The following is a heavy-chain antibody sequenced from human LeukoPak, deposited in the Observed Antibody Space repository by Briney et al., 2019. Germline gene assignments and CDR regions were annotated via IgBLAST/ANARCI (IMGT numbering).Heavy chain of an antibody. CDR3: ARGVWGYSHGTHHDY. CDR2: IYYSGST. CDR1: GGSISSYY. D-gene: IGHD5-18*01. Sequence: PSETLSLTCTVSGGSISSYYWSWIRQPPGKGLEWMGYIYYSGSTNYNPSLKSRVTISVDTSKNQFSLKLSSVTAADTAVYYCARGVWGYSHGTHHDYWGPGTLVTVSS. V-gene: IGHV4-59*01. J-gene: IGHJ4*02.